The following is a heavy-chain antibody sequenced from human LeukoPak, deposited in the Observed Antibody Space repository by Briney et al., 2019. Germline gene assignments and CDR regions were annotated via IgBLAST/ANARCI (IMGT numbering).Heavy chain of an antibody. CDR1: GFTFSNAW. CDR3: GLEWLLNWSDP. D-gene: IGHD3-3*01. J-gene: IGHJ5*02. V-gene: IGHV3-15*01. Sequence: GGSLRLSCAASGFTFSNAWMSWVRQAPGKGLEGVGRIKSKTDGGTTDYAAPVKGRFTISRDDSKNTLYLQMNSLKTEDTAVYYCGLEWLLNWSDPWGQGTLVTVSS. CDR2: IKSKTDGGTT.